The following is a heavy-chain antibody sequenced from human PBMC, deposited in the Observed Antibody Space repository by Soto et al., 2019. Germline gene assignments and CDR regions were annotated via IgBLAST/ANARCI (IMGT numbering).Heavy chain of an antibody. Sequence: QVQLVQSGAEVKKPGASVKVSCKASGYTFTSYAMHWVRQAPGQRLEWMGWINAGNGNTKYSQKFQGRVTITRDTSASSAYMELSSLRSEDTAVYYCARSSGYYDVDYWGQGTLVTVSS. CDR1: GYTFTSYA. D-gene: IGHD3-22*01. V-gene: IGHV1-3*01. J-gene: IGHJ4*02. CDR2: INAGNGNT. CDR3: ARSSGYYDVDY.